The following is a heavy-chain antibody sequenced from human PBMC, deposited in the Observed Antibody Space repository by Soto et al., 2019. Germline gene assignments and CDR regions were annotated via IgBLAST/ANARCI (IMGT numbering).Heavy chain of an antibody. CDR2: IYDSGST. CDR1: GGSISSGGYY. Sequence: QVQLQESGPGLVKPSQTLSLTCTVSGGSISSGGYYWSWIRQHPGKGLEWIGYIYDSGSTYYNPSLKSRVTISVDTSKNQFSLKLSSVTAADTAVYYCAREVYDILTGQGDYMDVWGKGTKVTVSS. V-gene: IGHV4-31*03. J-gene: IGHJ6*03. D-gene: IGHD3-9*01. CDR3: AREVYDILTGQGDYMDV.